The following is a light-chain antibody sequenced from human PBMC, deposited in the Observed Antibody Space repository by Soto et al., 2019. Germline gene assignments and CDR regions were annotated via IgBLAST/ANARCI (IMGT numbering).Light chain of an antibody. CDR2: DVT. CDR3: TSYTISITYV. V-gene: IGLV2-14*03. CDR1: SSDVGGYNF. J-gene: IGLJ1*01. Sequence: QSVLTQPASVSGSPGQSITISCTGTSSDVGGYNFVSWYQHHPGKAPKLIIYDVTNRPSGISNRFSGSKSGNTASLTISGLQAEDEADYYCTSYTISITYVFGTGTKVTVL.